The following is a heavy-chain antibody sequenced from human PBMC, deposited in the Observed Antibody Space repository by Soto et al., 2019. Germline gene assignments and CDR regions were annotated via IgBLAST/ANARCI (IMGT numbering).Heavy chain of an antibody. CDR1: GGSISSGGYY. Sequence: PSETLSLTCTVSGGSISSGGYYWSWIRQHPGKGLEWIGYIYYSGSTYYNPSLKSRVTISVDTSKNQFSLKLSSVTAADTAVYYCARGSLTYNWFDPWGQGTLVTVSS. CDR2: IYYSGST. CDR3: ARGSLTYNWFDP. J-gene: IGHJ5*02. V-gene: IGHV4-31*03. D-gene: IGHD3-10*01.